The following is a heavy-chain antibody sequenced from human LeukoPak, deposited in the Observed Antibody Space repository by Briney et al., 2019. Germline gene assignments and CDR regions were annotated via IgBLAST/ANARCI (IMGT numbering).Heavy chain of an antibody. D-gene: IGHD3-3*02. Sequence: GGSLRLSCAASGFTFSSYEMNWVRQAPGKGLEWVSYISSSGSTIYYADSVKGRFTISRDNAKNSLYLQMNSLRAEDTAVYDCARDPSTPRLWFDPWGQGTLVTVSS. CDR2: ISSSGSTI. J-gene: IGHJ5*02. CDR1: GFTFSSYE. V-gene: IGHV3-48*03. CDR3: ARDPSTPRLWFDP.